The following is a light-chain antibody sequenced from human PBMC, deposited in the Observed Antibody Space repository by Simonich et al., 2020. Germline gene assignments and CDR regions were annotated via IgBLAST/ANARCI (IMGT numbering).Light chain of an antibody. CDR1: QSVSSN. Sequence: EIVMTQSPATLSVSPGARATLSCRASQSVSSNLAWYQQKPGQAPRLCIYGASTRATGIPARCSGSGSGTEFTLTISSMQSEDFAVYYCQQYNNWPPWTFGQGTKVEIK. J-gene: IGKJ1*01. CDR3: QQYNNWPPWT. CDR2: GAS. V-gene: IGKV3-15*01.